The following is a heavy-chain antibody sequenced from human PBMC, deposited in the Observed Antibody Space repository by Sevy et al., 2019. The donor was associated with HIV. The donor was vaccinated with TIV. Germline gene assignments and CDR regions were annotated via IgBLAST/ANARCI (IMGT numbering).Heavy chain of an antibody. CDR3: ARDLGTTVTIFDY. Sequence: GGSLRLSCAASGFTFSSYSMNWVRQAPGKGLEWVSSISSSSSYIYYADSVKGRFIISRDNAKNSLYLQMNSLRAEDTAVYYCARDLGTTVTIFDYWGQGTLVTVSS. J-gene: IGHJ4*02. V-gene: IGHV3-21*01. CDR1: GFTFSSYS. CDR2: ISSSSSYI. D-gene: IGHD4-17*01.